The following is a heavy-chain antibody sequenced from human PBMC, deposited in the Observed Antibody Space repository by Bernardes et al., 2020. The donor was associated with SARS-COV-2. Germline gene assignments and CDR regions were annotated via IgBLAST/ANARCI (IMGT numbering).Heavy chain of an antibody. Sequence: ASVKVSCKASGYTFTSYDINWVRQATGQGLEWMGWMNPNSGNTGYAQKFQGRVTMTSNTSISTAYMELSSLRSEDTAVYYCASVAYCSGGSCLRYWGQGTLVTVSS. V-gene: IGHV1-8*01. CDR3: ASVAYCSGGSCLRY. J-gene: IGHJ4*02. CDR2: MNPNSGNT. D-gene: IGHD2-15*01. CDR1: GYTFTSYD.